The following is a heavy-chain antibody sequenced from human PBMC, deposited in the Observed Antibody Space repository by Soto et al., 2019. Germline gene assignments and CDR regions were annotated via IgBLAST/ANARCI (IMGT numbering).Heavy chain of an antibody. CDR3: ARGCFGPDV. CDR2: IDNAGTDS. J-gene: IGHJ6*04. V-gene: IGHV3-74*01. CDR1: GFTLSGRS. Sequence: EVQLVESGGGLVQPGGSLRLSCAASGFTLSGRSMHWVRQAPGKGLVWVSGIDNAGTDSTYADSVKGRFTSSRDNAKNMLNLQINCLRVEDRAVYYCARGCFGPDVWGKGTTVTASS. D-gene: IGHD3-10*01.